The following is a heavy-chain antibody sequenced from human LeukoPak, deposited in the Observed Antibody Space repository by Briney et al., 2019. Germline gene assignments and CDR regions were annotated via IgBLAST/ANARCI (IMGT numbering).Heavy chain of an antibody. V-gene: IGHV4-34*01. Sequence: PSETPSLTCAVYGGSFSGYYWSWVRQPPGKGLEWIGEINHSGSTNYNPSLKSRVTISVDTSKNQFSLKLSSVTAADTAVYYCARVPVDTAMRDAFDIWGQGTMVTVSS. CDR3: ARVPVDTAMRDAFDI. CDR2: INHSGST. CDR1: GGSFSGYY. J-gene: IGHJ3*02. D-gene: IGHD5-18*01.